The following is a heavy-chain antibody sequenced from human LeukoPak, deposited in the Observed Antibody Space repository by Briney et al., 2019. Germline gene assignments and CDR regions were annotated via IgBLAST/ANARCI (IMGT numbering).Heavy chain of an antibody. D-gene: IGHD2-21*02. CDR1: GGTFSSYA. J-gene: IGHJ4*02. V-gene: IGHV1-2*06. Sequence: ASVKVSCKASGGTFSSYAISWVRQAPGQGLEWMGRINPNSGGTNYAQKFQGRVTMTRDTSISTAYMELSRLRSDDTAVYYCARANQPAIVVVTAIDYWGQGTLVTVSS. CDR3: ARANQPAIVVVTAIDY. CDR2: INPNSGGT.